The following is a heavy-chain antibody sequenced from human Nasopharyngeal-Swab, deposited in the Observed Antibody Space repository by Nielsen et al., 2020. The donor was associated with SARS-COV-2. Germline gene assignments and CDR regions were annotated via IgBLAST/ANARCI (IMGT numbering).Heavy chain of an antibody. CDR2: IRSKIYSGAP. V-gene: IGHV3-49*01. Sequence: GESLKISCTTSGFTFDAYAMSWFRQAPGKGLEWVGFIRSKIYSGAPEYAASVKGRFTISRDGAESIAFLQMNSLETEDTGVYYCASGQWLVRVDYWGQGTLVTVSS. D-gene: IGHD6-19*01. CDR3: ASGQWLVRVDY. CDR1: GFTFDAYA. J-gene: IGHJ4*02.